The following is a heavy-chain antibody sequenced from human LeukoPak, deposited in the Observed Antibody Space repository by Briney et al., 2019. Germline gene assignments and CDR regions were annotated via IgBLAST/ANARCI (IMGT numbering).Heavy chain of an antibody. CDR2: IRYDGSNK. CDR3: AKDGGYDYGLAFGI. J-gene: IGHJ3*02. Sequence: GSLRLSCAASGFTFSSYGMHWVRQAPGKGLEWVAFIRYDGSNKYYADSVKGRFTISRDNSKNTLYLQMNSLRAEDTAVYYCAKDGGYDYGLAFGIWGQGTMVTVSS. CDR1: GFTFSSYG. D-gene: IGHD5-12*01. V-gene: IGHV3-30*02.